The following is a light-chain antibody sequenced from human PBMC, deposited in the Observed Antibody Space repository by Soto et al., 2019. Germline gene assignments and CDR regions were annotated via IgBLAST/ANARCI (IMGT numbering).Light chain of an antibody. CDR2: DAS. Sequence: DIQMTQSPSSLSASVGDRVTITCRASQSITTYLNWYQQKPGKAPELLIYDASSLQSGVPSRFGGSGSGTDFTLTISSLQPEDFATYDCQQSYSTPPTFGQGTKVEIK. CDR1: QSITTY. CDR3: QQSYSTPPT. J-gene: IGKJ1*01. V-gene: IGKV1-39*01.